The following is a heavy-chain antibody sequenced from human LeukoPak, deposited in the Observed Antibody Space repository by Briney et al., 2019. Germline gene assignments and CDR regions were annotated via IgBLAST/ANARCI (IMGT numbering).Heavy chain of an antibody. CDR3: ARRRDDSSAFDI. V-gene: IGHV5-51*01. CDR2: IYPGDSDT. J-gene: IGHJ3*02. D-gene: IGHD4-11*01. Sequence: GESLKISCKGSGYSFTGYWIGWVRQMPGKGLEYMGIIYPGDSDTTYSPSFQGQVTISADKSISTAYLQWTSLKASDTAMYFCARRRDDSSAFDIWGQGTMVTVSS. CDR1: GYSFTGYW.